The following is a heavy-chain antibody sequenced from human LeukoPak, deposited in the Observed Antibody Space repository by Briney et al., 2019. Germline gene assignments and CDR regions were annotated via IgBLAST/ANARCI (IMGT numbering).Heavy chain of an antibody. V-gene: IGHV1-18*01. J-gene: IGHJ4*02. CDR1: GYTFTSYA. D-gene: IGHD6-19*01. Sequence: VSVKVSCKASGYTFTSYAMNWVRQAPGQGLEWMGWISTYNGYTNYAQKVQGRVTMTIDTSMTTAYMELRSLTYDDTAVYYCARGQQWLGYWGQGTLVTVSS. CDR2: ISTYNGYT. CDR3: ARGQQWLGY.